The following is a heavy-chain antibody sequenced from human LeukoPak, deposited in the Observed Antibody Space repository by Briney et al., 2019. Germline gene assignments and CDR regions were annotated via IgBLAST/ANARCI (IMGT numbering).Heavy chain of an antibody. D-gene: IGHD2-2*01. CDR3: AKEPREYCSSTSCPNWFDS. Sequence: GGSLRLSCAASGFSFSTYAMSWVRQAPGKGLQWVSAISLGVGSTTYYADSVKGRFTISRDNSENTLFLQMNSLRAEDTAVYYCAKEPREYCSSTSCPNWFDSWGQGTLVTVSS. J-gene: IGHJ5*01. CDR1: GFSFSTYA. V-gene: IGHV3-23*01. CDR2: ISLGVGSTT.